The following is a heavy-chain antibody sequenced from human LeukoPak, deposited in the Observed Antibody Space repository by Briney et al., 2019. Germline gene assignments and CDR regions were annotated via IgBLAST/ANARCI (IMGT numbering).Heavy chain of an antibody. CDR1: GGSISSGGYY. V-gene: IGHV4-31*03. CDR3: ARDYGRNSYYGMDV. Sequence: SETLSLTCTVSGGSISSGGYYWSWIRQHPGKGLEWIGYIYYSGNTYYNPSLKSRVTISVDTSKNQFSLKLSSVTAADTAVYYCARDYGRNSYYGMDVWGQGTTVTVSS. CDR2: IYYSGNT. D-gene: IGHD4-17*01. J-gene: IGHJ6*02.